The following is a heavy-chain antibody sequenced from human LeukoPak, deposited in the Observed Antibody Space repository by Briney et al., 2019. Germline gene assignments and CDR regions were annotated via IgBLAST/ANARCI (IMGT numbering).Heavy chain of an antibody. D-gene: IGHD2-2*01. CDR2: ISYEGGTQ. V-gene: IGHV3-30*18. CDR1: GVTLSPYG. Sequence: GGSLRLSCAASGVTLSPYGMHWVRQAPGKGLEWVAVISYEGGTQHYADSVKGRFIISRDNPRNTLYLQMNILRTEDTAVYYCAKEGTPQASTWYDLWGQGTQVIVSS. J-gene: IGHJ5*02. CDR3: AKEGTPQASTWYDL.